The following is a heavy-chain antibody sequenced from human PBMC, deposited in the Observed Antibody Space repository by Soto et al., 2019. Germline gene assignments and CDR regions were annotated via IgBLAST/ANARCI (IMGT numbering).Heavy chain of an antibody. Sequence: QVTLKESGPVLVKPTETLTLTCTVSGFSLSNSRMGVSWIRQPPGKALEWLAHIFSNDETAYSTSLKTRLTISKDTSKSQVVLTMGNMDPVDTATYYCARTVARMNLDYWGQGTLVTVSS. V-gene: IGHV2-26*01. D-gene: IGHD2-21*01. J-gene: IGHJ4*02. CDR2: IFSNDET. CDR1: GFSLSNSRMG. CDR3: ARTVARMNLDY.